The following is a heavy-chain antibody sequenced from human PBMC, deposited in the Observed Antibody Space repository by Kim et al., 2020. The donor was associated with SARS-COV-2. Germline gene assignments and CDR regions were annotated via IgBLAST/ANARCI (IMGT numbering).Heavy chain of an antibody. CDR1: GGSISSYY. Sequence: SETLSLTCTVSGGSISSYYWSWIRQPAGKGLEWIGRIYTSGSTNYNPSLKSRVTMSVDTSKNQFSLKLSSVTAADTAVYYCASDPWYYYGSGSYYKAYGMDVWGQGTTVTVSS. J-gene: IGHJ6*02. CDR2: IYTSGST. D-gene: IGHD3-10*01. V-gene: IGHV4-4*07. CDR3: ASDPWYYYGSGSYYKAYGMDV.